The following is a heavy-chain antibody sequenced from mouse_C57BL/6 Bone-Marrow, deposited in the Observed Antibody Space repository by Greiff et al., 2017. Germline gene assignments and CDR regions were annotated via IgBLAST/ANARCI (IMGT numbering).Heavy chain of an antibody. V-gene: IGHV5-17*01. J-gene: IGHJ2*01. CDR3: ARTGWLLLDY. CDR1: GFTFSDYG. CDR2: ISSGSSTI. D-gene: IGHD2-3*01. Sequence: DVMLVESGGGLVKPGGSLKLSCAASGFTFSDYGMHWVRQAPEKGLEWVAYISSGSSTIYYADTVKGRFTISRDNAKNTLFLQMTSLRSEDTAMYYCARTGWLLLDYWGQGTTLTVSS.